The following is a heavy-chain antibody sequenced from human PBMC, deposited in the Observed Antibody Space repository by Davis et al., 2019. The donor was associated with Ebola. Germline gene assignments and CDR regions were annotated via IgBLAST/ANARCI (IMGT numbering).Heavy chain of an antibody. CDR3: ARVIYTYDSSNDAFDI. CDR2: INSDGSST. D-gene: IGHD3-22*01. Sequence: GESLKISCVVSGFTFSSYWMHWVRQAPGKGLVWVSSINSDGSSTSYADSVKGRFTISRDNAKNTLYLQMNSLRAEDTAVYYCARVIYTYDSSNDAFDIWGQGTMVTVSS. V-gene: IGHV3-74*01. CDR1: GFTFSSYW. J-gene: IGHJ3*02.